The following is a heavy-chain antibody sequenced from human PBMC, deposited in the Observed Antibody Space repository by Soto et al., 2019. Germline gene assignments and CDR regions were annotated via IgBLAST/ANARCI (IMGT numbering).Heavy chain of an antibody. D-gene: IGHD2-21*01. V-gene: IGHV3-30*03. J-gene: IGHJ3*02. CDR1: GSTFSSYD. CDR2: IYPDGNNA. CDR3: VGGPSHYSFDI. Sequence: QVQLVESGGDVVQPGRSLRLSCAASGSTFSSYDIHWVRQAPGKGLERVAHIYPDGNNAYYADSVKGRFTISRDKVRNTVYLQVNSLRPEDTAVYHCVGGPSHYSFDICGQRTLFTVSS.